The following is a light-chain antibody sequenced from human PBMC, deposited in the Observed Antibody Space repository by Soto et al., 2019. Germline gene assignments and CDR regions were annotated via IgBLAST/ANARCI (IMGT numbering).Light chain of an antibody. Sequence: QSVLTQPRSVSGSPGQSVTISCTGTSIDLGGYKFVSWYQHHPGKAPKLMIYDVSKRPSGVPDRFSGSKSGNTASLTISGLQDEDDDDYYCCSDARSYPCVFGGGTKLTVL. CDR3: CSDARSYPCV. CDR1: SIDLGGYKF. J-gene: IGLJ2*01. V-gene: IGLV2-11*01. CDR2: DVS.